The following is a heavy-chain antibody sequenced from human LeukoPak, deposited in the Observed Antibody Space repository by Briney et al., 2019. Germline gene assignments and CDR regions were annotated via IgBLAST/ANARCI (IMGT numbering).Heavy chain of an antibody. V-gene: IGHV1-69*04. CDR1: GGTFSSYA. D-gene: IGHD3-10*01. J-gene: IGHJ4*02. Sequence: GASVKVSCKASGGTFSSYAISWVRQAPGQGLEWMGRIIPILGIANYAQKFQGRVTITADKSTSTANMELSSLRSEDTAVYYCARDLLYGSGSPPDWGQGTLVTVSS. CDR3: ARDLLYGSGSPPD. CDR2: IIPILGIA.